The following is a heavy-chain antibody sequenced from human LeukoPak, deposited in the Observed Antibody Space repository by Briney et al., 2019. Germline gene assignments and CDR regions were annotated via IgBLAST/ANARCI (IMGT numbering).Heavy chain of an antibody. V-gene: IGHV4-4*07. CDR3: ASQGYYYGSGYDYYMDV. D-gene: IGHD3-10*01. Sequence: SIGRIYTSGSTNYNPSLKSRVTMSVDTSKNQFSLKLSSVTAADTAVYYCASQGYYYGSGYDYYMDVWGKGTTVTISS. CDR2: IYTSGST. J-gene: IGHJ6*03.